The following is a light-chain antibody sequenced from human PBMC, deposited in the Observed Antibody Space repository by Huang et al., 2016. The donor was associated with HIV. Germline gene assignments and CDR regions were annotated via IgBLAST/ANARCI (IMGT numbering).Light chain of an antibody. Sequence: EVVLTQSPGTLSLAPGERATLSCMSSQTISYVYLAWYQQRPGQPPRLLIYGSSNRAPGIPDMFGGSGSGTDFTLTISRLEPEDFAVYYCQLYQGSQFSFGPGTRVDVK. V-gene: IGKV3-20*01. CDR3: QLYQGSQFS. CDR2: GSS. CDR1: QTISYVY. J-gene: IGKJ3*01.